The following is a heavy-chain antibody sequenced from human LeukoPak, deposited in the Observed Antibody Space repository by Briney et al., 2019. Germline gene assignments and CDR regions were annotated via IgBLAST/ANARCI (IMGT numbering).Heavy chain of an antibody. J-gene: IGHJ4*02. CDR1: GLTVSSYG. CDR3: AKYTSGTSYRGLDQ. D-gene: IGHD3-10*01. V-gene: IGHV3-23*01. Sequence: GGSLRLSCGASGLTVSSYGMSWVRQAPGKGLEWVSTIIGSAVNTYYADSVKSRFTISRDDSKNTVYLQMNSLRAEDTAVYSCAKYTSGTSYRGLDQWGQGTLVTVSS. CDR2: IIGSAVNT.